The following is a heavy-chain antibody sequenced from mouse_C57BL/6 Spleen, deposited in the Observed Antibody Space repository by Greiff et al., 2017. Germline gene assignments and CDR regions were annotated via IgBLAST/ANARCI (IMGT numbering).Heavy chain of an antibody. CDR2: INPSNGGT. V-gene: IGHV1-53*01. CDR1: GYTFTSYW. D-gene: IGHD1-1*01. CDR3: ARWGYYGSSYNYYAMDY. Sequence: QVQLQQPGTELVKPGASVKLSCKASGYTFTSYWMHWVKQRPGQGLEWIGNINPSNGGTNYNEKFKSKVTLTVDKSSSTAYMQLSSLTSEDSAVYYCARWGYYGSSYNYYAMDYWGQGTSVTVSS. J-gene: IGHJ4*01.